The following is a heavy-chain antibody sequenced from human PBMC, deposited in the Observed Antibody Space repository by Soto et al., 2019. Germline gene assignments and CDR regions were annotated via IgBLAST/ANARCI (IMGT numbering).Heavy chain of an antibody. Sequence: QVQLAESGGGVVQPGRSLRLSCAASGFTFSSYGMHWVRQAPGKGLEWVAVIWYDGSNKYYADSVKGRFTIPRDNSKNTLYLQMNSLRAEDTAVYYCARDGYCSGGSCYSVPVFDYWGQGTLVTVSS. CDR3: ARDGYCSGGSCYSVPVFDY. CDR1: GFTFSSYG. J-gene: IGHJ4*02. V-gene: IGHV3-33*01. CDR2: IWYDGSNK. D-gene: IGHD2-15*01.